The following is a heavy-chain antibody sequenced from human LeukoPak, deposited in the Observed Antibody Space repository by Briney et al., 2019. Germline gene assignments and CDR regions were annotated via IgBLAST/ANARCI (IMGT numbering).Heavy chain of an antibody. J-gene: IGHJ4*02. CDR3: TTEYLYYGSGSYYDI. CDR2: IKSKTDGGTT. CDR1: GFTFSSYW. V-gene: IGHV3-15*01. D-gene: IGHD3-10*01. Sequence: GGSLRLSCAASGFTFSSYWMHWVRQAPGKGLEWVGRIKSKTDGGTTDYAAPVKGRFTISRDDSKNTLYLQMNSLKTEDTAVYYCTTEYLYYGSGSYYDIWGQGTLVTVSS.